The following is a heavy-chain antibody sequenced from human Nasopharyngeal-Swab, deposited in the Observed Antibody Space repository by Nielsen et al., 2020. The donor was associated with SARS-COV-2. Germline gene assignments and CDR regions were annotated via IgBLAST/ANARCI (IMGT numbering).Heavy chain of an antibody. CDR2: IIPILGIA. V-gene: IGHV1-69*04. CDR1: GGAFSSYA. Sequence: SVKVSCKASGGAFSSYAISWVRQAPGQGLEWMGRIIPILGIANYAQKFQGRVTITADKSTSTAYMELSSLRSEDTAVYYCARTIIAAAEGYFDYWGQGTLVTVSS. CDR3: ARTIIAAAEGYFDY. J-gene: IGHJ4*02. D-gene: IGHD6-13*01.